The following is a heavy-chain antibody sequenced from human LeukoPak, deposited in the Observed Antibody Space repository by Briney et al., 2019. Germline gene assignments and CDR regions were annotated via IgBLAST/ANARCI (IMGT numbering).Heavy chain of an antibody. J-gene: IGHJ5*02. CDR2: IYYSGST. CDR3: ARHAPRENWFDP. V-gene: IGHV4-39*01. CDR1: GGSISSSSDY. Sequence: PSETLSLTCTVSGGSISSSSDYWGWIRQPPGKGLEWIGRIYYSGSTYYNPALKSRVTISVDTSKNQFSLKLSSVTAADTAVYYCARHAPRENWFDPWGQGTLVTVSS.